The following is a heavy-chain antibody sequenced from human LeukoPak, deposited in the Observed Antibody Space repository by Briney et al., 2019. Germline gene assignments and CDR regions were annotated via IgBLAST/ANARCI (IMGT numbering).Heavy chain of an antibody. D-gene: IGHD2-21*02. CDR3: ARGAYCGGDCLLYFDY. CDR2: INWNGGST. V-gene: IGHV3-20*04. J-gene: IGHJ4*02. Sequence: GGSLRLSCAASGFTFSSYGMIWVRQAPGKGLEWVSGINWNGGSTGYADSVKGRFTISRDTAKNSLYLQMNSLRAEDTALYYCARGAYCGGDCLLYFDYWGQGTLVTVSS. CDR1: GFTFSSYG.